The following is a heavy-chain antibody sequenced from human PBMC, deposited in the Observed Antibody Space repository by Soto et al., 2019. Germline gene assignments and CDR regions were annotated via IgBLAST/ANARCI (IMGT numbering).Heavy chain of an antibody. J-gene: IGHJ4*02. CDR1: GGSISSSDYW. Sequence: QLQLQESGPGLVKPAETLSLTCTVSGGSISSSDYWWGWIRQPPGKGLEWIGSIDYTGSTYYNPSLKSRVIISVDTSKNQFSLRLSSVTAADTAVYYCARQIGRGSWSLDHWGQGTLVTVSS. D-gene: IGHD6-13*01. V-gene: IGHV4-39*01. CDR3: ARQIGRGSWSLDH. CDR2: IDYTGST.